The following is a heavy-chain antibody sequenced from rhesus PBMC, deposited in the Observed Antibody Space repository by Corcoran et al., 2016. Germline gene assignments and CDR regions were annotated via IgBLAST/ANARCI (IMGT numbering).Heavy chain of an antibody. V-gene: IGHV3S11*01. CDR2: IKNKADGGTA. D-gene: IGHD4-23*01. CDR1: GFTFSNYW. Sequence: EVQLVESGGGLVQPGGSLRLSCAASGFTFSNYWMSWVRQAPGKGLQWVGFIKNKADGGTAAYDESVKGRFTISRDDSKNTLYLQMNSRKTEDTAVYYCTRRGVTRALDYWVQGVLVTVSS. J-gene: IGHJ4*01. CDR3: TRRGVTRALDY.